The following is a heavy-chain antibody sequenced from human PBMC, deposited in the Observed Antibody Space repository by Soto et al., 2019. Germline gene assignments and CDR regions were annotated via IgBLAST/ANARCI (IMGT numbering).Heavy chain of an antibody. CDR3: ARGWGYYFDY. D-gene: IGHD3-16*01. V-gene: IGHV4-59*01. CDR1: GGSICSYY. J-gene: IGHJ4*02. Sequence: QVQLQESGPGLVKPSETLSLTCTVSGGSICSYYWSWIRRPPGKGLEWIGYIYYSGSTNYNPPLKSRVTISVDTSKNQFSLKLSSVTAADTAVYYCARGWGYYFDYWGQGTLVTVSS. CDR2: IYYSGST.